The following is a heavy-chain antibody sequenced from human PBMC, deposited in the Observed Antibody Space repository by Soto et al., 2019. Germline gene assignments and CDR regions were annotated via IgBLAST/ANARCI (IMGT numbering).Heavy chain of an antibody. Sequence: QVQLMQSGAEVKEPGDSVRVSCEASGYTFTAYYIHWARQAPGQGLEWMGWINPKFGDTTYAQDFQGRVSMTRDMSISTVYMELSSLTSDDTAIYYCARNMDYYYGRGSGNGHGVWGQGTTVTVFS. D-gene: IGHD3-10*02. CDR3: ARNMDYYYGRGSGNGHGV. CDR2: INPKFGDT. J-gene: IGHJ6*02. CDR1: GYTFTAYY. V-gene: IGHV1-2*02.